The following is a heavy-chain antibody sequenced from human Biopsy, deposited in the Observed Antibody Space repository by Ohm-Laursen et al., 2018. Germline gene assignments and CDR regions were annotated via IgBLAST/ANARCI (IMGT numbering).Heavy chain of an antibody. CDR1: GGSISSYH. V-gene: IGHV4-59*07. J-gene: IGHJ4*02. Sequence: TLSLTCTVSGGSISSYHWSWIRKPPGKGLEWLGHISNTGGITSNPSLNGRVTMSLDTSKIQFSLRLIYVTAADTAVSYSARMPHFDYWGQGTLVTVSS. CDR3: ARMPHFDY. CDR2: ISNTGGI. D-gene: IGHD2-2*01.